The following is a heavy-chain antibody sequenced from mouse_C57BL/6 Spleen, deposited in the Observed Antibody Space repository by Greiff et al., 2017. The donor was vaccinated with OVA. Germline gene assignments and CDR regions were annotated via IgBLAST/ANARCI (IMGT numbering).Heavy chain of an antibody. CDR2: IDPSDSYT. V-gene: IGHV1-50*01. J-gene: IGHJ3*01. D-gene: IGHD3-2*02. CDR3: AKGGSSGYDWFAY. Sequence: VQLQQPGAELVKPGASVKLSCKASGYTFTSYWMQWVKQRPGQGLEWIGEIDPSDSYTNYNQKFKGKATLTVDTSSSTAYMQLSSLTSEDSAVYYCAKGGSSGYDWFAYWGQGTLVTVSA. CDR1: GYTFTSYW.